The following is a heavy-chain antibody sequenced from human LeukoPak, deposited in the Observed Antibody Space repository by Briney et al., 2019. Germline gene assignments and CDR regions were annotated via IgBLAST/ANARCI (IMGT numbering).Heavy chain of an antibody. CDR3: ARAPPKYCSSTSCYISWGYYYYYMDV. CDR2: IYYSGST. Sequence: SETLSLTCTVSGASISSYYWSWIRQPAGKGLEWIGYIYYSGSTNYNPSLKSRVTISVDTSKNQFSLKLSSVTAADTAVYYCARAPPKYCSSTSCYISWGYYYYYMDVWGKGTTVTVSS. CDR1: GASISSYY. V-gene: IGHV4-59*01. J-gene: IGHJ6*03. D-gene: IGHD2-2*02.